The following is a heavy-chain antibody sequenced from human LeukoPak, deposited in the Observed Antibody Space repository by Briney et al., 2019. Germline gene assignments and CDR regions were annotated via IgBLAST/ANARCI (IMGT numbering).Heavy chain of an antibody. CDR3: ARIAVAGSWFDP. Sequence: ASVKVSCKASGYTFTGYYMHWVRQAPGQGLEWMGWINPNSGGTNYAQKFQGRVTMTRDTSISTAYMELSRLRSGDTAVYYCARIAVAGSWFDPWGQGTLVTVSS. D-gene: IGHD6-19*01. V-gene: IGHV1-2*02. CDR1: GYTFTGYY. J-gene: IGHJ5*02. CDR2: INPNSGGT.